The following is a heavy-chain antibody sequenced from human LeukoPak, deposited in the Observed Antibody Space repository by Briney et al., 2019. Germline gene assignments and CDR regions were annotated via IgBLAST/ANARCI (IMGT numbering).Heavy chain of an antibody. CDR1: GFTFSSYG. Sequence: GGSLRLSCAASGFTFSSYGMHWVRQAPGKGLEWVAVIWYDGSNKYYADSVKGRFTISRDNSKNTLYPQMNSLRVEDTAVYYCARDFLVGATRRYYFDYWGQGILGTVSS. J-gene: IGHJ4*02. CDR3: ARDFLVGATRRYYFDY. D-gene: IGHD1-26*01. CDR2: IWYDGSNK. V-gene: IGHV3-33*01.